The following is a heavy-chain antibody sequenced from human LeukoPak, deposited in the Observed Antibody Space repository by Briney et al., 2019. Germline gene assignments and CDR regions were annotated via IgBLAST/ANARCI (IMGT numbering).Heavy chain of an antibody. J-gene: IGHJ4*02. V-gene: IGHV3-11*05. Sequence: GGSLRLSCAASGFTFSDYYMTWIRQAPGKGLECVSYISSSSDYTNYPDSVKGRFTISRDNAKNSLYLQMNSLRAEDTAVYYCARVKVGTTNRFDYWGQGALVTVSS. CDR3: ARVKVGTTNRFDY. CDR2: ISSSSDYT. CDR1: GFTFSDYY. D-gene: IGHD1-26*01.